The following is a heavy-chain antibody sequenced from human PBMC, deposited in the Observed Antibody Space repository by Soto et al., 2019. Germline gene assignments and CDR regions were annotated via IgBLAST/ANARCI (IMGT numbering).Heavy chain of an antibody. D-gene: IGHD2-15*01. CDR1: GFTFSTYW. CDR2: INGDGSST. CDR3: ARGYCSGGSCSPGGMDV. J-gene: IGHJ6*02. Sequence: EVQLVESGEGLVQPGGSLRLSCAASGFTFSTYWMHWVRQAPGKGLVWVSRINGDGSSTSYADSVKGRFTISRDNAKNTLYLQMNSLRAEDTAVYYCARGYCSGGSCSPGGMDVWGQGTTVTVSS. V-gene: IGHV3-74*01.